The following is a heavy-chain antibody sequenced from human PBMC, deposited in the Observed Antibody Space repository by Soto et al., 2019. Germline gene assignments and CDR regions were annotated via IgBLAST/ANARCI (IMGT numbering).Heavy chain of an antibody. CDR2: AYYRSKWYN. V-gene: IGHV6-1*01. CDR1: GDSVSSNSAA. D-gene: IGHD5-18*01. Sequence: SQTLSLTCAISGDSVSSNSAAWTWIRQSPSRGLEWLGRAYYRSKWYNDYAVSVKSRITINPDTSKNQFPLQLNSVTPEDTAVYYCAREVTGALDIWGQGTMVTVSS. CDR3: AREVTGALDI. J-gene: IGHJ3*02.